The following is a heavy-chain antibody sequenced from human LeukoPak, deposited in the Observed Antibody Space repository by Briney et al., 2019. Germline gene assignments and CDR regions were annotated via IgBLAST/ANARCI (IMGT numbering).Heavy chain of an antibody. D-gene: IGHD2-2*02. J-gene: IGHJ5*02. V-gene: IGHV4-4*07. CDR3: ARQEHYQLLYWFDP. CDR1: GNSFGDYY. CDR2: IYTSGST. Sequence: PSETLSLTCTVSGNSFGDYYWSWIRQPAGKGLEWIGRIYTSGSTNYNPSLKSRVTISVDTSKNQFSLKLSSVTAADTAVYYCARQEHYQLLYWFDPWGQGTLVTVSS.